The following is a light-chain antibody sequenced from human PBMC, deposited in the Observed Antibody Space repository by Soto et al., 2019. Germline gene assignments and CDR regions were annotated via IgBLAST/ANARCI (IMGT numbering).Light chain of an antibody. CDR1: QSISSW. J-gene: IGKJ1*01. V-gene: IGKV1-5*03. CDR3: KQYDSSPRT. CDR2: KAS. Sequence: DIQMTQSPSTLSASVGDRVTITCRASQSISSWLAWYQQKPGKAHKLLIYKASSLESGVPSRFSGSGSGTDFTLTISRLEPEDFAVYYCKQYDSSPRTVGQGTKVDIK.